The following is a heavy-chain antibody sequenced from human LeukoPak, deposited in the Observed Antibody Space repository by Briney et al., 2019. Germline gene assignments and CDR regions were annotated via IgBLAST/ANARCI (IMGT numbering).Heavy chain of an antibody. Sequence: GGSLRLSCAASGFTFCSYWMSWVRQAPGKGLEWVANIKQDGSEKYYVGSVKGRFTISRDNAKNSLYLQMNSLRAEDTAVYYCAELGITMIGGVWGKGTTVTISS. CDR1: GFTFCSYW. V-gene: IGHV3-7*01. CDR3: AELGITMIGGV. D-gene: IGHD3-10*02. CDR2: IKQDGSEK. J-gene: IGHJ6*04.